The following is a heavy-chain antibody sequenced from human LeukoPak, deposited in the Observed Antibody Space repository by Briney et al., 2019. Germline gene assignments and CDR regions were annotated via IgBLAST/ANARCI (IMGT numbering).Heavy chain of an antibody. D-gene: IGHD3-16*01. CDR3: ARARLGFTRGIGTNYFDY. Sequence: ETLSLTCAVYGESFSGYYWSWVRQAPGKGLEWVANTKQDGSEKYYVDSVKGRFTISRDNAKDLLYLQMNSLRAEDTAVYFCARARLGFTRGIGTNYFDYWGQGTLVTVSS. V-gene: IGHV3-7*01. CDR2: TKQDGSEK. CDR1: GESFSGYY. J-gene: IGHJ4*02.